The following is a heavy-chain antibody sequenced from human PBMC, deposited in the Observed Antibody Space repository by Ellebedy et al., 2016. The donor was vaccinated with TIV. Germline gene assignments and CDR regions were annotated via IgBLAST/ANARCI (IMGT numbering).Heavy chain of an antibody. D-gene: IGHD3-22*01. J-gene: IGHJ3*02. CDR1: GFTFSIYG. CDR3: ERDTNDDSSGNYGPLNRDAFDI. V-gene: IGHV3-33*01. Sequence: PGGSLRLSFSAPGFTFSIYGLHSFPPAPPKGLECVAVIWYDGSNKYYADSGKGRFTITRDNSKNTLYLQMNSLSSEDPAVYYGERDTNDDSSGNYGPLNRDAFDIWGQGTVVTV. CDR2: IWYDGSNK.